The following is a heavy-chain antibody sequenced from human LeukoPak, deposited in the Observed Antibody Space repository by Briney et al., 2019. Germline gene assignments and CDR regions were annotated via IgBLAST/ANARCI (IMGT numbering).Heavy chain of an antibody. J-gene: IGHJ5*02. Sequence: ASVKVSCKASGYTFTSYDINWVRQATGQGLEWMGWMNPNSGNTRYAQKFQGRVTMTRDTSISTAYMELSRLSSDDTAVYYCARERSGSSGSWGQGTLVTVSS. V-gene: IGHV1-8*01. CDR3: ARERSGSSGS. CDR2: MNPNSGNT. D-gene: IGHD6-19*01. CDR1: GYTFTSYD.